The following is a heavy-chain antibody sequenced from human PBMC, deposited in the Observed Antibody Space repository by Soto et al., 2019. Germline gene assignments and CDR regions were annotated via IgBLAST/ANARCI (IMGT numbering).Heavy chain of an antibody. CDR1: GGSINSYY. Sequence: PSETLSLTCSVSGGSINSYYWSWIRQPPGKGLEWIGYIYYSGSTNYNPSLKSRVTISVDTSKNQFSLKLSSVTAADTALYYCARDHSSGYYLIWFDPWGQGTLVTVSS. V-gene: IGHV4-59*01. CDR2: IYYSGST. D-gene: IGHD3-3*01. J-gene: IGHJ5*02. CDR3: ARDHSSGYYLIWFDP.